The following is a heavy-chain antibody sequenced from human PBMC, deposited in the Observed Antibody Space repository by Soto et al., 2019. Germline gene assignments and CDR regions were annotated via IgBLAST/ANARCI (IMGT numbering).Heavy chain of an antibody. D-gene: IGHD3-22*01. J-gene: IGHJ5*02. V-gene: IGHV3-30*18. CDR1: GFTFSSYG. CDR2: ISYDGSNK. CDR3: AKDRAYYDSSGYYNWFDP. Sequence: GGSLRLSCAASGFTFSSYGMHWVRQAPGKGLEWVAVISYDGSNKYYADSVKGRFTISRDNSKNTLYLQMNSLRAEDTAVYYCAKDRAYYDSSGYYNWFDPWGQGTLVTVSS.